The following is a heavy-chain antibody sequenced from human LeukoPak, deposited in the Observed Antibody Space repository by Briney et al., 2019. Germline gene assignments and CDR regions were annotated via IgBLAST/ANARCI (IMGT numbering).Heavy chain of an antibody. D-gene: IGHD3-22*01. CDR2: ISGSGGST. Sequence: GGSLRLSCAPSGLTFSSYAMRWVRHAPGGGAEWVSAISGSGGSTYYAASVKGRFTTSRDNSNNTLSLQMNSLRAEDKAVYYCAKDPPSDSPGGQGTMVTVSS. V-gene: IGHV3-23*01. CDR1: GLTFSSYA. CDR3: AKDPPSDSP. J-gene: IGHJ3*01.